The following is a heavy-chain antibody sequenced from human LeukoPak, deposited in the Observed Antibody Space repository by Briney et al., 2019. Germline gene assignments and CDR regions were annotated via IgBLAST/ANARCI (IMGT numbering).Heavy chain of an antibody. Sequence: GGSLRLSCAASGFTFSSYAMSWVRQAPGKGLEWLSAISGSGGSTYYADSVKGRFTISRDNSKNTLYLQMNSLRAEDTAVYYCAKDPRYSSSSLLDYWGQGTLVTVSS. J-gene: IGHJ4*02. D-gene: IGHD6-6*01. V-gene: IGHV3-23*01. CDR1: GFTFSSYA. CDR2: ISGSGGST. CDR3: AKDPRYSSSSLLDY.